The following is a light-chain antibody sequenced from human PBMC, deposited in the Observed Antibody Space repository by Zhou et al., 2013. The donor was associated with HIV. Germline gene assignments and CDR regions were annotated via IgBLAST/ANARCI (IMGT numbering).Light chain of an antibody. CDR3: QQYGSSPYT. CDR2: DVS. CDR1: ESVNNE. Sequence: IVLKQSPATLYLSPGERAALSCRASESVNNELAWYQQKPGQTPRLLIYDVSNRATGIPARFSGSGSGTDFTLTISRLEPEDFAVYYCQQYGSSPYTFGQGTKLEIK. J-gene: IGKJ2*01. V-gene: IGKV3-20*01.